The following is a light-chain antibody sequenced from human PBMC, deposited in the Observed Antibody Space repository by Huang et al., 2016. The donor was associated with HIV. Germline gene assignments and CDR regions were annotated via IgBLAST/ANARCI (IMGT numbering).Light chain of an antibody. CDR2: DAS. J-gene: IGKJ4*01. CDR3: QQYDNLPLT. Sequence: DIQMTQSPSSLSASVGDRVTITCQASQDISNFLNWYQQKPWKAPKLLIYDASNLETGVPSRCSGSGSGTDFTCTISSLQPEDIATYYCQQYDNLPLTFGGGTKVVIK. V-gene: IGKV1-33*01. CDR1: QDISNF.